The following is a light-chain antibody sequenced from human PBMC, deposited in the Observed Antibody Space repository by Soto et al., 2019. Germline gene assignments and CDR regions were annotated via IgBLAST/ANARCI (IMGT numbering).Light chain of an antibody. V-gene: IGKV3-15*01. CDR3: HQYNTWPPRFT. CDR1: QSVTTK. CDR2: SAS. J-gene: IGKJ3*01. Sequence: EIVMTQSPAILSLSPGETATLSCRASQSVTTKLAWYQQRPGQTPRLLIYSASTRATAVPARFSGGGSVTEFSLTISSLQSDDFGVYYCHQYNTWPPRFTFGPGTKVDIK.